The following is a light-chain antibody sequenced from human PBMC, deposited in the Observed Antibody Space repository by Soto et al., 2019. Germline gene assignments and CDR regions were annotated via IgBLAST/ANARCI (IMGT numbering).Light chain of an antibody. CDR1: SSDVGGYNY. J-gene: IGLJ1*01. V-gene: IGLV2-14*03. CDR3: SSYTTSNTRQIV. CDR2: DVS. Sequence: QSALTQPASVSGPPGQSITISCTGTSSDVGGYNYVSWYQHHPGKAPKLMIYDVSNRPSGISNRFSGSKSGNTASLTISGLPPEDEGDYYCSSYTTSNTRQIVFGTGTKVTVL.